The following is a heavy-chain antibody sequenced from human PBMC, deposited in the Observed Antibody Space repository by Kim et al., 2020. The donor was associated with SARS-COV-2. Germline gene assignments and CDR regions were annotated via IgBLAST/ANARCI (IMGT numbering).Heavy chain of an antibody. CDR2: INVGNGNT. J-gene: IGHJ5*02. Sequence: ASVKVSCKASGYTLTTYAMHWVRQAPGQSLEWMGWINVGNGNTKYLQKFQGRVAITRDTSASTVLMELSSLRSEDTAVYYCVRGADSNSNWFDPWGQGTLVTVSS. CDR1: GYTLTTYA. CDR3: VRGADSNSNWFDP. V-gene: IGHV1-3*01. D-gene: IGHD2-2*01.